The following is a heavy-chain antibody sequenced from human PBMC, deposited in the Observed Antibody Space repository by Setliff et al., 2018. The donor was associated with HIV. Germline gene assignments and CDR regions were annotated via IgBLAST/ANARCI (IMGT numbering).Heavy chain of an antibody. D-gene: IGHD2-2*01. J-gene: IGHJ4*02. CDR1: GFIFSDYA. Sequence: GGSLRLSCAASGFIFSDYAIHWVRQAPGKGLEWVAVIGYDGSKEYYADSVKGRFTISRDNAKNSLYLQMVSLRVEDTAVYYCARDPLPCSSPSCYPPGYFDYWGQGTLVTVSS. V-gene: IGHV3-30-3*01. CDR2: IGYDGSKE. CDR3: ARDPLPCSSPSCYPPGYFDY.